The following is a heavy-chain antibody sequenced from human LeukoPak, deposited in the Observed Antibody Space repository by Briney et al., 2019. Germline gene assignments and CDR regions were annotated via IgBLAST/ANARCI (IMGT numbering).Heavy chain of an antibody. V-gene: IGHV3-48*03. J-gene: IGHJ5*02. CDR2: ISSSGSTI. Sequence: GGSLRLSCAASGFTFSSYEMNWVHQAPGTGLEWVSYISSSGSTIYYADSVKGRFTISRDNAENSLYLQMNSLRAEDTAVYFCARDGGTITTGNWFDPWGQGTLVTVSS. D-gene: IGHD4-11*01. CDR3: ARDGGTITTGNWFDP. CDR1: GFTFSSYE.